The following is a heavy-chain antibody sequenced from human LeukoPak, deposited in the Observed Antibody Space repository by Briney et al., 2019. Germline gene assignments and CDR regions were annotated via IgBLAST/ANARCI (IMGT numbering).Heavy chain of an antibody. J-gene: IGHJ4*02. V-gene: IGHV1-69-2*01. D-gene: IGHD3-22*01. CDR3: ATTYYDSSGYCDY. CDR2: VDPEDGET. CDR1: GYTLTDYY. Sequence: GATVKISCKVSGYTLTDYYMHWVQQAPGKGLEWMGLVDPEDGETIYAEKFQGRVTITADTSTDTAYMELSSLRSEDTAVYYCATTYYDSSGYCDYWGQGPLVTVSS.